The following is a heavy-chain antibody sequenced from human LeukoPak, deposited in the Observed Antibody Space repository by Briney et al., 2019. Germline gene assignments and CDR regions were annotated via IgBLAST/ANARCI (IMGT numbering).Heavy chain of an antibody. Sequence: PGGSLRLSCAASGFTFNTAWMKWVRQAPGKGLEWVGRIKSETDGGTTDYAAAVKARFTISRDDSRNTVFLQMNNLNTEDTGIYYCTTAAYGSRRYHDYWGQGTLVTVSS. V-gene: IGHV3-15*01. J-gene: IGHJ4*02. CDR3: TTAAYGSRRYHDY. CDR1: GFTFNTAW. CDR2: IKSETDGGTT. D-gene: IGHD3-10*01.